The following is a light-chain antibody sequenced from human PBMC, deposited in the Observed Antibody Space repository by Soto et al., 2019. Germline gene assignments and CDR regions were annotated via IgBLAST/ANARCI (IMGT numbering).Light chain of an antibody. CDR3: SSYTNTNPRV. Sequence: QSALTQPGSVSGIAGQSITISCTGTSSDVGGYKYVSWYQQHPGKAPKLLIYDVSYQPSGVSNRFSGSKSGNTASLTISGLQPEDEGDYYCSSYTNTNPRVFGGGTKLTVL. J-gene: IGLJ3*02. V-gene: IGLV2-14*01. CDR1: SSDVGGYKY. CDR2: DVS.